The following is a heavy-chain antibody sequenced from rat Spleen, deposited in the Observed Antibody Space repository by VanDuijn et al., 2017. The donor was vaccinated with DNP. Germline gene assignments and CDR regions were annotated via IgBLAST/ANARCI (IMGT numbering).Heavy chain of an antibody. Sequence: EVQLVESGGGLVQPGRSLKLSCAASGFTFSNYDMAWVRQAPKKGLEWVASITSSGGNTFYRDSVKGRFTISRENAKSTLYLQMDSLRSEDTATYYCTTRGQTGTSDYWGQGVMVTVSS. D-gene: IGHD5-1*01. CDR1: GFTFSNYD. CDR2: ITSSGGNT. CDR3: TTRGQTGTSDY. V-gene: IGHV5S23*01. J-gene: IGHJ2*01.